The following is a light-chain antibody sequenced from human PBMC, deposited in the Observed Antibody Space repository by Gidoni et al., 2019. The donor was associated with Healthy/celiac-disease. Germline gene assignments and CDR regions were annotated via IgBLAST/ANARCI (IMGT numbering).Light chain of an antibody. Sequence: QSVLTQPPSASGTPGQRVTISCSGSSSNIGSNTVHWYQQRPGTAPKPLIYSNDQRPSGVPDRFSGSKSGTSASLAISGLQSEDEADYYCAAWDDSLNGREWGFGGGTKLTVL. V-gene: IGLV1-44*01. CDR3: AAWDDSLNGREWG. J-gene: IGLJ3*02. CDR1: SSNIGSNT. CDR2: SND.